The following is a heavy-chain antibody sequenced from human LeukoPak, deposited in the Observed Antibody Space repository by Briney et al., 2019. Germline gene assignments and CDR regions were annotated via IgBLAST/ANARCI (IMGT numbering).Heavy chain of an antibody. CDR2: IDPSDSET. Sequence: GGSLQISCKASGSRFTSYWIGWVRQLPGKGLEWMGIIDPSDSETRYTPSFQGQVTISVDKSLTTADLQWNSLKASDTAMYYCARQTAMGRSGDYWGQGTLVTVSS. J-gene: IGHJ4*02. CDR1: GSRFTSYW. V-gene: IGHV5-51*01. D-gene: IGHD5-18*01. CDR3: ARQTAMGRSGDY.